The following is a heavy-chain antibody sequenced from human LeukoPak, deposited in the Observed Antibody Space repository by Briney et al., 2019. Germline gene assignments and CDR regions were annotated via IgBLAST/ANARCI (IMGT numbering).Heavy chain of an antibody. D-gene: IGHD6-19*01. J-gene: IGHJ4*02. CDR2: ISAYNGNT. CDR1: GYTFTSYG. Sequence: ASVEVSCKASGYTFTSYGISWVRQAPGQGLEWMGWISAYNGNTNYAQKLQGRVTMTTDTSTSTAYMELRSLRSDDTAVYYCARGIVVAVAGTYFDYWGQGTLVTVSS. V-gene: IGHV1-18*04. CDR3: ARGIVVAVAGTYFDY.